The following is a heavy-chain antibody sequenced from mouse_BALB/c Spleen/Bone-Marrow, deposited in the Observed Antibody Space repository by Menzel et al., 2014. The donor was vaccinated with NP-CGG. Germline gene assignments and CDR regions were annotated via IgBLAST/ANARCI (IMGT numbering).Heavy chain of an antibody. CDR2: ISSGGST. Sequence: EVKLMESGGGLVKPGGSLKLSCAASGFTFSSYAMSWVRQTPEKRLEWVASISSGGSTYYPDSVKGRSTISRDNARNILYLQMSSLRSEDTAMYYCAREEYGQKVYAMDYWGQGTSVTVSS. CDR1: GFTFSSYA. D-gene: IGHD2-10*02. CDR3: AREEYGQKVYAMDY. V-gene: IGHV5-6-5*01. J-gene: IGHJ4*01.